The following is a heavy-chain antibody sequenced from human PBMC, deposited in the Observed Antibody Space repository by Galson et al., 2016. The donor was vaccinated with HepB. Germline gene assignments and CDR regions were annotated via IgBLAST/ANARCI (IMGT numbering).Heavy chain of an antibody. CDR1: GFSFRGHS. J-gene: IGHJ4*02. Sequence: ASGFSFRGHSMNWVRQAPGKGLEWVSYIDSSSETKHYADSVKGRFTISRDNAKNSLYLQMNSLRDEDTAVYYCARYHLGSHFRDPFDSWGQGTLDTVSS. CDR3: ARYHLGSHFRDPFDS. D-gene: IGHD3-10*01. V-gene: IGHV3-48*02. CDR2: IDSSSETK.